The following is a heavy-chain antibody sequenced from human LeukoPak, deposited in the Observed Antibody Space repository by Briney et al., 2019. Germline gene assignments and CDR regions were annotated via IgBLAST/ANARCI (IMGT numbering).Heavy chain of an antibody. V-gene: IGHV1-8*01. D-gene: IGHD7-27*01. Sequence: EASVTVSCKASGYTFTSYDFNWVRQATGQRPEWMGWMSPNSGDTGYAQKFQDRVTMTRNTSMSTAYMELSSLRSDDTAVYYCARGPPNWGYDYWGPGTLVTVSS. J-gene: IGHJ4*02. CDR2: MSPNSGDT. CDR3: ARGPPNWGYDY. CDR1: GYTFTSYD.